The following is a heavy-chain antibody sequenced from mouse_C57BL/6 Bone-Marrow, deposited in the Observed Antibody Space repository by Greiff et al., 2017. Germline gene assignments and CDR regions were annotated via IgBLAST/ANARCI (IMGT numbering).Heavy chain of an antibody. CDR3: ARWGYAMDY. Sequence: VQLQQSGPELVRPGVSVKISCKGSGYTFTDYAMHWVKQSHAKSLEWIGVISTYYGDASYNQKFKDKATFTADTSSNTAYMQLSSLTTEDSAIYYCARWGYAMDYWGQGTSVTVSS. CDR1: GYTFTDYA. V-gene: IGHV1-67*01. J-gene: IGHJ4*01. CDR2: ISTYYGDA.